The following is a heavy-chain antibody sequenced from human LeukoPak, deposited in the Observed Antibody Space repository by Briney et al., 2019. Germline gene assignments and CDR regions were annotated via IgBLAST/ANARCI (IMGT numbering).Heavy chain of an antibody. V-gene: IGHV4-30-2*01. Sequence: SETLSLTCTVSGYAIISGGFSWNWIRQPPGKGLEWIGCIYDRGPAHYNPSLKSRFTISVDRSKNQFSLKLSSVTAADTAVYYCARGTVTNSDAFDIWGQGTMVTVSS. J-gene: IGHJ3*02. D-gene: IGHD4-17*01. CDR3: ARGTVTNSDAFDI. CDR1: GYAIISGGFS. CDR2: IYDRGPA.